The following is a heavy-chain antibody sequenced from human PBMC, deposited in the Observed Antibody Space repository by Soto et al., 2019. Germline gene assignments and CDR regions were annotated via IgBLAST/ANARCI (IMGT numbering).Heavy chain of an antibody. J-gene: IGHJ5*02. CDR3: EKGAPRVPTGYFDP. Sequence: EVQLLESGGGLLQPGGSLRLSCAASGFTFSSYAMSWVRQAPGKGLEWVSALSSSGGSTYYADSVKGRFTISRDNSKNTLYLQMNSLSADDTAVYYCEKGAPRVPTGYFDPWGQGTLVTVSS. V-gene: IGHV3-23*01. CDR1: GFTFSSYA. CDR2: LSSSGGST. D-gene: IGHD2-8*02.